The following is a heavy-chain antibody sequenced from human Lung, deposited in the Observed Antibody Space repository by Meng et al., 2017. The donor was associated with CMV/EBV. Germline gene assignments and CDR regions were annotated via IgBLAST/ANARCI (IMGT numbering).Heavy chain of an antibody. CDR2: IYYSGST. D-gene: IGHD2-15*01. CDR1: GGSVSSGSYY. Sequence: GSLRLSCTVSGGSVSSGSYYWSWIRQPPGKGLEWIGYIYYSGSTNYNPSLKSRVTISVDTSKNQFSLKLSSVTAADTAVYYCARDLDIGYGMDVWVQGTXVTVSS. J-gene: IGHJ6*02. V-gene: IGHV4-61*01. CDR3: ARDLDIGYGMDV.